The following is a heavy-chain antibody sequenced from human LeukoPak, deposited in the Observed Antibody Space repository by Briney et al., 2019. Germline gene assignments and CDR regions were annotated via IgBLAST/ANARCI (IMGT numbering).Heavy chain of an antibody. CDR2: INHSGST. V-gene: IGHV4-34*01. J-gene: IGHJ3*02. CDR3: ARNTYYDFWSGYLDAFDI. Sequence: SETLSLTCAVYGGSFSGYYWSWIRQPPGKGLEWIGEINHSGSTNSNPSLKSRVTISVDRSKNQFSLKLSSVTAADTAVYYCARNTYYDFWSGYLDAFDIWGQGTMVTVSS. CDR1: GGSFSGYY. D-gene: IGHD3-3*01.